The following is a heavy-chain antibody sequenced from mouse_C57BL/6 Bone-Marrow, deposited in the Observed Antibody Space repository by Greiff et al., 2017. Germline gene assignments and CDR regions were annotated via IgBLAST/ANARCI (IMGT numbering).Heavy chain of an antibody. J-gene: IGHJ1*03. CDR2: IRNKANNHAT. V-gene: IGHV6-6*01. D-gene: IGHD1-1*01. Sequence: EVQLQESGGGLVQPGGSMKLSCAASGFTFSDAWMDWVRQSPEKGLEWVAEIRNKANNHATYSAESVKGRFTISRDDSKSSVYLQMNSLRAESTGIDYYTRSSYWYFDVWGTGTTVTVSS. CDR3: TRSSYWYFDV. CDR1: GFTFSDAW.